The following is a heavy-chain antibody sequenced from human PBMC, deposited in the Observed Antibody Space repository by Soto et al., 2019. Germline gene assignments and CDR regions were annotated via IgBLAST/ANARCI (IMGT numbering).Heavy chain of an antibody. Sequence: PSETLSLTCTVSGGSISSHYWSWVREPAGKGPEWIGRVYTSGGTNYNPSLRGRVTMSVDTSKNQFSLRLSSVTDADTAVYYCAGDSSSSSGMDVWGRGTTVTV. CDR3: AGDSSSSSGMDV. CDR1: GGSISSHY. CDR2: VYTSGGT. V-gene: IGHV4-4*07. D-gene: IGHD6-6*01. J-gene: IGHJ6*02.